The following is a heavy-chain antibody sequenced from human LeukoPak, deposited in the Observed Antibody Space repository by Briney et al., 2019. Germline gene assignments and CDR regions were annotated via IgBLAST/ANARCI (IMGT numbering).Heavy chain of an antibody. J-gene: IGHJ4*02. CDR2: IWYDGSKK. CDR3: ARDPGTLATYFDY. Sequence: GGSLRLSCAASGYSFSSYGMQWVRQAPGKGLEWVAVIWYDGSKKYYADSVKGRFTISRDDSKNTLYLQMNSLRAEDTAIYYCARDPGTLATYFDYWGPGTLVTVSS. V-gene: IGHV3-33*01. CDR1: GYSFSSYG. D-gene: IGHD6-13*01.